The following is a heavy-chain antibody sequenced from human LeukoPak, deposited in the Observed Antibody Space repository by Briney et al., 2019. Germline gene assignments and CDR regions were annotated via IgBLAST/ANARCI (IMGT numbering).Heavy chain of an antibody. Sequence: GGSLRLSCAASGFTSSSYGMHWVRQAPGKGLEWVAVIWYDGSNKYYADSVKGRFTISRDNSKNTLYLQMNSLRAEDTAVYYCARGESSSWFSPYGMDVWGQGTTVTVSS. CDR2: IWYDGSNK. CDR3: ARGESSSWFSPYGMDV. V-gene: IGHV3-33*01. J-gene: IGHJ6*02. D-gene: IGHD6-13*01. CDR1: GFTSSSYG.